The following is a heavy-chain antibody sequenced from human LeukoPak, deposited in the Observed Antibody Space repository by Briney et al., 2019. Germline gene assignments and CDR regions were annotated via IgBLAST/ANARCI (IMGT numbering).Heavy chain of an antibody. CDR1: GGSISSSSYY. CDR2: IYYSGST. V-gene: IGHV4-39*01. J-gene: IGHJ4*02. CDR3: ARVFEGY. Sequence: SETLSLTCTVSGGSISSSSYYWGWIRQPPGKGLEWIGSIYYSGSTYYNPSLKSRVTISVDTSKNQFSLKLSSVTAADTAVYYCARVFEGYWGQGTLVTVSS.